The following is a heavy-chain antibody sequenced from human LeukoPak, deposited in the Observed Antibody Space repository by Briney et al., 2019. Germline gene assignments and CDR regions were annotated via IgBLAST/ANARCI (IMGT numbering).Heavy chain of an antibody. Sequence: SVKVSCKASGGTFSSYAISWVRQAPGQGLEWMGGIIPIFGTANYAQKFQGRVTITADEYTSTAYMELSSLRSEDTAVYYCARRTGLSGLVDYWGQGTLVTVSS. CDR1: GGTFSSYA. CDR2: IIPIFGTA. J-gene: IGHJ4*02. D-gene: IGHD3/OR15-3a*01. V-gene: IGHV1-69*01. CDR3: ARRTGLSGLVDY.